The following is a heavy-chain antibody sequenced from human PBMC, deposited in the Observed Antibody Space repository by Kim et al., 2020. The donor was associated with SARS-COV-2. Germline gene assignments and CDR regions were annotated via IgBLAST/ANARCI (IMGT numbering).Heavy chain of an antibody. CDR2: INGDGSYM. CDR1: GFRFSDYY. V-gene: IGHV3-11*01. D-gene: IGHD6-6*01. Sequence: GGSLRLSCEASGFRFSDYYMSWIRQAPGKGLEWVASINGDGSYMKCADSVNGRFSISRDNANKSLSLQMNSLTPEDTAVYYCAREPSNWGQGTRVTVSS. J-gene: IGHJ4*02. CDR3: AREPSN.